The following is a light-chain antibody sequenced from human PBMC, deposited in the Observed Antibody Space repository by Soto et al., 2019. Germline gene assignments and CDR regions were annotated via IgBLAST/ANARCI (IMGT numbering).Light chain of an antibody. CDR2: NSS. Sequence: ETVLKQSPGTLSLSPGERATLSCRASQSVRSNYLAWYQQKPGQAPRLLIYNSSTRATGIPDRFSGSGSGTDFTLTISRLEPEDFALYYCQQYRDLPQTFGQGTKVDIK. CDR1: QSVRSNY. CDR3: QQYRDLPQT. J-gene: IGKJ1*01. V-gene: IGKV3-20*01.